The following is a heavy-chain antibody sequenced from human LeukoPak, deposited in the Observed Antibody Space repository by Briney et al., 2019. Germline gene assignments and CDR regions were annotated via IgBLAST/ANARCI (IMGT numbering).Heavy chain of an antibody. CDR2: INHGGST. V-gene: IGHV4-34*01. D-gene: IGHD3-10*01. CDR3: ARHAGGHYYASGTYYNWFDP. J-gene: IGHJ5*02. CDR1: GGSFSGYY. Sequence: PSETLSLTCAVYGGSFSGYYWTWIRQAPGKGLEWIGEINHGGSTNYNPSLKSRVTISIDTTKNQFSLKLSSVTAADTAVYYCARHAGGHYYASGTYYNWFDPWGQGTLVTVSS.